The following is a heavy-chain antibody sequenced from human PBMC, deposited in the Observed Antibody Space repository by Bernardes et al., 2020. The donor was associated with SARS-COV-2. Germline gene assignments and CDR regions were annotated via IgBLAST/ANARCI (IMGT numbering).Heavy chain of an antibody. CDR3: ARESASGYFDY. V-gene: IGHV1-18*01. J-gene: IGHJ4*02. CDR1: GYTFTNYG. D-gene: IGHD3-10*01. CDR2: ISVYNRNT. Sequence: ASVKVSCKASGYTFTNYGISWVRQAPGLGLEWMGWISVYNRNTNYAQKFQGRVTMTTDTSTSTAYMELRGLRSDDTAVYYCARESASGYFDYWGQGTLVTVSS.